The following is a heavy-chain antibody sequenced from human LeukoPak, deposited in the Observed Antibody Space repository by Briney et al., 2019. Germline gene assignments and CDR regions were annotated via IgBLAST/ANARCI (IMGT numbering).Heavy chain of an antibody. D-gene: IGHD1-26*01. CDR3: AKSPSIVGATTAGDY. CDR1: GFTFSSYA. CDR2: ISGSGGST. J-gene: IGHJ4*02. V-gene: IGHV3-23*01. Sequence: GSLRLSCVASGFTFSSYAMSWVRQAPGKGLEWVSAISGSGGSTYYADSVKGRFTISRDNSKNTLYLQMNSLRAEDTAVYYCAKSPSIVGATTAGDYWGQGTLVTVSS.